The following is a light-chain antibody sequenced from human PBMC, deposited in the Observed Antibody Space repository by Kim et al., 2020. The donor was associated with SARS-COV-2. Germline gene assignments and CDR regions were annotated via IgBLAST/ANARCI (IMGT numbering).Light chain of an antibody. CDR1: QSVNSY. V-gene: IGKV3-11*01. J-gene: IGKJ1*01. CDR3: QQRGNWT. Sequence: EIVLTQSPATLSLFQGERATLSCRASQSVNSYLAWYQQTPGQPPRLLIYDASIRATGIPARFSGSGFGTDFTLTISSLAPEDFAVYYCQQRGNWTFGQGTKVDIK. CDR2: DAS.